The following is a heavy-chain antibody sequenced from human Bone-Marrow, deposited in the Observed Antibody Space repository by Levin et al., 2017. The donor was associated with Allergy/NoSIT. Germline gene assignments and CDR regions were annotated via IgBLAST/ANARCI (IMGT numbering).Heavy chain of an antibody. Sequence: GASVKVSCTTSGFTFSSYGFNWVRQAPGQGLEWLGRINVYSGNTHHAQNFQGRLTMTTDTSTNTAYMELRSLRSADTAVYFCVRDGAFSSSWYERHYFDYWGQGTLVTVTS. J-gene: IGHJ4*02. V-gene: IGHV1-18*01. CDR1: GFTFSSYG. CDR2: INVYSGNT. D-gene: IGHD2-2*01. CDR3: VRDGAFSSSWYERHYFDY.